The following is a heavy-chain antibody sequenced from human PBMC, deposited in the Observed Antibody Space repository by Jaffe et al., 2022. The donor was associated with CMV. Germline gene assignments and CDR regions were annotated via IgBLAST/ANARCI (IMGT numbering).Heavy chain of an antibody. Sequence: EVQLVESGGGLVQPGGSLRLSCAASGFTFSSYAMSWVRQAPGKGLEWVSAISGSGGSTYYADSVKGRFTISRDNSKNTLYLQMNSLRAEDTAVYYCAKDPAVWFGHAGSPEEPLNWFDPWGQGTLVTVSS. V-gene: IGHV3-23*04. J-gene: IGHJ5*02. CDR1: GFTFSSYA. CDR2: ISGSGGST. CDR3: AKDPAVWFGHAGSPEEPLNWFDP. D-gene: IGHD3-10*01.